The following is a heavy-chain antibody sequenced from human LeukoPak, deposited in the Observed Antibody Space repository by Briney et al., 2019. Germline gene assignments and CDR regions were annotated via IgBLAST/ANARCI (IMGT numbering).Heavy chain of an antibody. J-gene: IGHJ4*02. D-gene: IGHD3-22*01. CDR1: GFTFGNYE. CDR3: GRDYYPYDSSAYPPFDY. Sequence: GGSLRLSCTASGFTFGNYEMNWVRQAPGKGLEWISYISSSGSTIYYADSVKGRFTISRDNAKNSLYLQMNSLRAEDTAVYYCGRDYYPYDSSAYPPFDYWGQGTLVTVSS. V-gene: IGHV3-48*03. CDR2: ISSSGSTI.